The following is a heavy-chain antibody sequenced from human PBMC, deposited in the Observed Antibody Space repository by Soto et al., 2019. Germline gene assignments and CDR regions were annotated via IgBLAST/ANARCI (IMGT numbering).Heavy chain of an antibody. D-gene: IGHD3-9*01. CDR1: GGALTNTSYH. CDR2: VHYIGSP. V-gene: IGHV4-39*01. Sequence: SETLSLTCTFSGGALTNTSYHWCWIRQSPWMGLQVIGIVHYIGSPHHNPSLESRFTTSLDTSRNQFSMKMTSVTAADTAIYYCVRKKNGYKHFEQWGAGSLVTVSS. J-gene: IGHJ4*02. CDR3: VRKKNGYKHFEQ.